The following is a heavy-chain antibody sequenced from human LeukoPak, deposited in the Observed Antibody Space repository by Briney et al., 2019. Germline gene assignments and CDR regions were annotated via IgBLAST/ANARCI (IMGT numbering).Heavy chain of an antibody. Sequence: KPGGSLRLSCAASGFTFSDYYMSWIRQAPGKGLEWVSYISSSGSTIYYADSVKGRFSISRDSARNTLYLQLSSLRAEDTAVYYCARDTFQPGLIDSWGQGTLVTVSS. CDR2: ISSSGSTI. D-gene: IGHD2-2*01. J-gene: IGHJ4*02. CDR3: ARDTFQPGLIDS. CDR1: GFTFSDYY. V-gene: IGHV3-11*04.